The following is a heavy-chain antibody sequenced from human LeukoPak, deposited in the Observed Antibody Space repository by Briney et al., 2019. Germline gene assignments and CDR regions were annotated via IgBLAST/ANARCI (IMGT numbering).Heavy chain of an antibody. CDR3: ARDYYYGSGTTAFDI. J-gene: IGHJ3*02. V-gene: IGHV1-69*13. CDR2: IIPIFSIT. D-gene: IGHD3-10*01. CDR1: GGTFSNYA. Sequence: SVKVSCKASGGTFSNYAINWVRQAPGQGLEWMGGIIPIFSITNYAQKLQGRVTITADESTSTAYMELSSLRSEDTAVYYCARDYYYGSGTTAFDIWGQGTMVTVSS.